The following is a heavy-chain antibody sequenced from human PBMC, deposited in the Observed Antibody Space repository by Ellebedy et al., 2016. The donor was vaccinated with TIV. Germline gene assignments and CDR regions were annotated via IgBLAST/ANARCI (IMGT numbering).Heavy chain of an antibody. J-gene: IGHJ4*01. D-gene: IGHD1-26*01. CDR1: GASISRGGYY. CDR2: FYYSGET. V-gene: IGHV4-31*03. CDR3: ARLRVGASMPTDY. Sequence: MPSETLSLTCTVSGASISRGGYYWGWIRPHPGKGLEWIGSFYYSGETFYNPSLKSRATVSSVKSMTRFSLRLTSVTAAETAVYYCARLRVGASMPTDYWGPGTLVTVSS.